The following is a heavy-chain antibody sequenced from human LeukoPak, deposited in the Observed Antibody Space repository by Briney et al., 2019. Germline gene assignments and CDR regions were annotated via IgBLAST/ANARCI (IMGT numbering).Heavy chain of an antibody. CDR1: GGSINSYY. CDR3: ARDLMTTVPS. D-gene: IGHD4-17*01. V-gene: IGHV4-34*01. Sequence: PSETLSLTCTVSGGSINSYYWSWIRQPPGKGLEWIGEINHSGSTNYNPSLKSRVTISVDTSKNQFSLKLSSVTAADTAVYYCARDLMTTVPSWGQGTLVTVSS. CDR2: INHSGST. J-gene: IGHJ4*02.